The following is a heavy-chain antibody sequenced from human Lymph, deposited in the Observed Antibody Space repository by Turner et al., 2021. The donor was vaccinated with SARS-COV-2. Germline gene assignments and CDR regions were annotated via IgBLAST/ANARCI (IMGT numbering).Heavy chain of an antibody. D-gene: IGHD3-10*01. V-gene: IGHV3-30*04. Sequence: QVQLVESGGGVVQPGRSLRLSCAASGFTFSTYAIHWFRQAAGKGLEWVAVISYDGSNKYYADSVKGRFTISRDNSKNTMYLQMNSLRAEDTAVYYCARYGSGGYFYYGLDVWGQGTTVTVSS. CDR3: ARYGSGGYFYYGLDV. J-gene: IGHJ6*02. CDR1: GFTFSTYA. CDR2: ISYDGSNK.